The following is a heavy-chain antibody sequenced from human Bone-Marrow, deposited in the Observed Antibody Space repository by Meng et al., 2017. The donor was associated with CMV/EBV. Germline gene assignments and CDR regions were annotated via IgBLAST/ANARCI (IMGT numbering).Heavy chain of an antibody. V-gene: IGHV1-69*01. J-gene: IGHJ4*02. D-gene: IGHD6-19*01. CDR1: GGTFSSYA. Sequence: VQLKQGGAGMLKPGASVKVSCKASGGTFSSYAISWVRQAPGQGLEWMGGIIPIFGTANYAQKFQGRVTITADESTSTAYMELSSLRSEDTAVYYCASPIAVAGYYFDYWGQGTLVTVSS. CDR3: ASPIAVAGYYFDY. CDR2: IIPIFGTA.